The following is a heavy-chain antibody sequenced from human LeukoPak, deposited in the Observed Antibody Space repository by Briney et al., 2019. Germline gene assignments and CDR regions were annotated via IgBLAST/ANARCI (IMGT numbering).Heavy chain of an antibody. V-gene: IGHV4-38-2*02. CDR1: GYSINSGYY. D-gene: IGHD5-24*01. CDR3: ARHRVGRWLQLYYFDY. Sequence: PSETLSLTCTVSGYSINSGYYWGWIRQPPGKGLEWIGSIYHTGSTYYNPSLKSRVTISLDTSKNQFSLKLSSVTAADTAVYYCARHRVGRWLQLYYFDYWGQGTLVTVSS. J-gene: IGHJ4*02. CDR2: IYHTGST.